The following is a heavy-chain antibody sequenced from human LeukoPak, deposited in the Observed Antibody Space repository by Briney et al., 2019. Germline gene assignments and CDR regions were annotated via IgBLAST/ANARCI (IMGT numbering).Heavy chain of an antibody. Sequence: SETLSLTCTVSGGSISSYYWSWIRQPPGKGLEWIGYIYYSGSTNYNPSLKSRVTISVDTSKNQFSLKLSSVTAADTAVYYCARDGDYYDFWSGYYTGGGYFDYWGQGTLVTVSS. D-gene: IGHD3-3*01. J-gene: IGHJ4*02. CDR1: GGSISSYY. V-gene: IGHV4-59*01. CDR3: ARDGDYYDFWSGYYTGGGYFDY. CDR2: IYYSGST.